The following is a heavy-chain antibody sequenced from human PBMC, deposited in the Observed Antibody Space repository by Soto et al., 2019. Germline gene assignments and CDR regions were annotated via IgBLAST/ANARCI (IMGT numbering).Heavy chain of an antibody. D-gene: IGHD3-16*01. CDR2: IYYSGST. V-gene: IGHV4-59*01. Sequence: SETLSLTCTVSGGSISSYYWSWIRQPPGKGLEWIGYIYYSGSTNYNPSLKSRVTISVDTSKNQFSLKLSSVTAADTAVYYCARGGSRGYYYYYMDVWGKGTTVTVSS. J-gene: IGHJ6*03. CDR1: GGSISSYY. CDR3: ARGGSRGYYYYYMDV.